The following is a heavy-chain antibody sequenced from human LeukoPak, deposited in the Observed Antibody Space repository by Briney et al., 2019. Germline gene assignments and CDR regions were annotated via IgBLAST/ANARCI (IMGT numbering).Heavy chain of an antibody. CDR2: INPNSGGT. Sequence: ASVKVSCKASGYTFTGYYMHWVRQAPGQGLEWMGRINPNSGGTNYAQKFQGRVTMTRDTSISTAYLELRRLRSDDTAVYYCARDLSVYYYDSSGYYSGFDPWGQGTLVTVSS. CDR3: ARDLSVYYYDSSGYYSGFDP. D-gene: IGHD3-22*01. J-gene: IGHJ5*02. V-gene: IGHV1-2*06. CDR1: GYTFTGYY.